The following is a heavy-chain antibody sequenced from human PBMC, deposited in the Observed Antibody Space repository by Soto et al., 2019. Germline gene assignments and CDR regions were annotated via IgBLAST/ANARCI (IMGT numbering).Heavy chain of an antibody. J-gene: IGHJ6*02. CDR2: INAGNGNT. D-gene: IGHD2-21*02. Sequence: ASVKVSCKASGYTLTSYAMHWVRQAPGQRLEWMGWINAGNGNTKYSQKFKGRVTITRDTSASTAYMELSSLRSEDTAVYYCASEVVVTAQDYYYYYGMDVWGQGTTVTVSS. V-gene: IGHV1-3*01. CDR1: GYTLTSYA. CDR3: ASEVVVTAQDYYYYYGMDV.